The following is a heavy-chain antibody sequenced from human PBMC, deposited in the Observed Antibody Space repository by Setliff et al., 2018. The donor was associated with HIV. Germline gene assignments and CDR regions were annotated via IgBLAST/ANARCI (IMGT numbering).Heavy chain of an antibody. CDR3: ARYDGYKVSFDN. Sequence: SETLSLTCGVYGGSLSDYYWNWIRQPPGKGLEWIAEINHSGSTNYNPSLKSRATISVVTSQNQLSLKLSSVTAADTAMCYCARYDGYKVSFDNWGPGTLVTVSS. CDR1: GGSLSDYY. J-gene: IGHJ4*02. V-gene: IGHV4-34*01. D-gene: IGHD5-18*01. CDR2: INHSGST.